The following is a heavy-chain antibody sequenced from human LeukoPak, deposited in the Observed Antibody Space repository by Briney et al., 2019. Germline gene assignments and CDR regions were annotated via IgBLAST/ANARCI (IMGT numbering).Heavy chain of an antibody. J-gene: IGHJ5*02. CDR3: ARHLGLKGFDP. Sequence: SETLSLTCTVSGGSISSYHWSWIRQPPGKGLEWIGYIYYSGSTNCNPSLKSRVTISMDTSKNQFSLKLSSVTAADMAVYYCARHLGLKGFDPWGQGTLVTVSS. CDR1: GGSISSYH. D-gene: IGHD3/OR15-3a*01. CDR2: IYYSGST. V-gene: IGHV4-59*08.